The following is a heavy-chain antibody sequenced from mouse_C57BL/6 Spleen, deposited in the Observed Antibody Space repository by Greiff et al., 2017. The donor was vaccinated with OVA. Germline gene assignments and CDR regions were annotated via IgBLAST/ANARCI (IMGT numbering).Heavy chain of an antibody. J-gene: IGHJ4*01. CDR3: TIYSNYVGAMDY. CDR2: ISSGGDYI. CDR1: GFTFSSYA. V-gene: IGHV5-9-1*02. D-gene: IGHD2-5*01. Sequence: EVKVVESGEGLVKPGGSLKLSCAASGFTFSSYAMSWVRQTPEKRLEWVAYISSGGDYIYYADTVKGRFTISRDNARNTLYLQMSSLKSEDTAMYYCTIYSNYVGAMDYWGQGTSVTVSS.